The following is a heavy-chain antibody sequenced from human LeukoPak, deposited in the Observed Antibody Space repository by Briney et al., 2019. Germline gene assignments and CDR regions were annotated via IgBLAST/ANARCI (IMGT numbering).Heavy chain of an antibody. V-gene: IGHV3-30*04. J-gene: IGHJ4*02. CDR1: GFTFSSYA. Sequence: GGSLRLSCAASGFTFSSYAMHWVRQAPGKGLEWVAVISYDGSNKYYANSVKGRFTISRDNSKNTLYLQMNSLRGEDTAVYYCARAVNTGETSYAMGDYWGQGTLVTVSS. CDR2: ISYDGSNK. CDR3: ARAVNTGETSYAMGDY. D-gene: IGHD3-10*01.